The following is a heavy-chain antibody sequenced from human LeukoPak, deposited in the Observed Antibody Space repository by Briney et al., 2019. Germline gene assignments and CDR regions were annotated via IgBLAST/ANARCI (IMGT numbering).Heavy chain of an antibody. CDR2: IHASGDT. V-gene: IGHV4-4*09. D-gene: IGHD6-6*01. J-gene: IGHJ4*02. CDR1: VGSISTYY. Sequence: SEALSLTCTISVGSISTYYWRWIRRPPGKGLVRVEHIHASGDTNYNPTLNTRITISVDTSNNQSTLKRSSVTAADTAVDYSAIQDAGIAARPFDNWGQGTLVTVSS. CDR3: AIQDAGIAARPFDN.